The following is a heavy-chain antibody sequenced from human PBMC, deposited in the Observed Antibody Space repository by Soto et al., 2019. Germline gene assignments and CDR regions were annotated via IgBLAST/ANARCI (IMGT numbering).Heavy chain of an antibody. V-gene: IGHV4-59*01. CDR3: ERDSTTWFPYYGIDV. CDR1: GDSLDYYY. Sequence: SETLSLTCTVSGDSLDYYYWCWIRQPPGKGLEWIGDVSDSGRTNYNPSLRSRVTISVDTSKNQFSMKLNYVTAADTAVYYCERDSTTWFPYYGIDVWGQGITVT. J-gene: IGHJ6*02. CDR2: VSDSGRT. D-gene: IGHD2-2*01.